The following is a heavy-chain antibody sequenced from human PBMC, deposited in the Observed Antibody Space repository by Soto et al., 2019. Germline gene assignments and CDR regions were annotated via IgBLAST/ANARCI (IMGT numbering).Heavy chain of an antibody. CDR2: VIPISGTA. CDR3: ARSQGSSTSLEIYYYYYYGMDV. J-gene: IGHJ6*02. D-gene: IGHD2-2*01. Sequence: QVQLVQSGAEVKKPGSSVNVSCKASGGTFSSYAISWVRQAPGQGLEWVGGVIPISGTANYAQKCQGRVTITADESTSTAYMELSSLRSEDTAVYYCARSQGSSTSLEIYYYYYYGMDVWGQGTTVTVSS. V-gene: IGHV1-69*01. CDR1: GGTFSSYA.